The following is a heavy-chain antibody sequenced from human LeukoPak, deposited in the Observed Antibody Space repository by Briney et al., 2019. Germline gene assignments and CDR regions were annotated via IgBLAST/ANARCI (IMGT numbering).Heavy chain of an antibody. J-gene: IGHJ4*02. CDR1: GGSISAYY. V-gene: IGHV4-59*01. CDR3: ARALKSFVLAVGY. Sequence: SETLSLTCTVSGGSISAYYWSWIRQPPGKGLEWIGDIYYSGSTRYNPSLKSRVTISVDTSKNQFSLKLNSVTAADTAVYFCARALKSFVLAVGYWGQGTLVAVSS. CDR2: IYYSGST. D-gene: IGHD2-21*01.